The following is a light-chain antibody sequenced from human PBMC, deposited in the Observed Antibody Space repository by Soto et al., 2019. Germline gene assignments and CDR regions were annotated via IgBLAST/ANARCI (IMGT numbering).Light chain of an antibody. Sequence: EILMTQSPASLAASPGERATLSCRASQRVGSKLAWYQQKPGQPPRLVMFDASIRATGVPARFSGGGSGTEFTLTISSRQSEDFALYYCQQYEKWPPTTFGQGTKVEIK. J-gene: IGKJ1*01. CDR3: QQYEKWPPTT. CDR1: QRVGSK. CDR2: DAS. V-gene: IGKV3-15*01.